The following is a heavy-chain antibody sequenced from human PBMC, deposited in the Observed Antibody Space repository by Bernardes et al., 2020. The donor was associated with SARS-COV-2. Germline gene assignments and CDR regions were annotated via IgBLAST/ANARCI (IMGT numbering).Heavy chain of an antibody. CDR1: GFTFSSYW. CDR3: ARAVATTIGTWFDP. J-gene: IGHJ5*02. Sequence: WGSLRLSCAVSGFTFSSYWMHWVRQAPGKGLVWVSSISCDGANTKYADSLKGRFTISRDNAKNTLYLQMNSLRAEDTAVYFCARAVATTIGTWFDPWGQGTLVTVSS. V-gene: IGHV3-74*03. D-gene: IGHD5-12*01. CDR2: ISCDGANT.